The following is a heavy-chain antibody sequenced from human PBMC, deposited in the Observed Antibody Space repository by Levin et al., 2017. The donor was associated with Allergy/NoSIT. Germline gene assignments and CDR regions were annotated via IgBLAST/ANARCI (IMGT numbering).Heavy chain of an antibody. CDR3: ARDPYGSGLDAFDI. J-gene: IGHJ3*02. CDR2: ISDSGST. CDR1: GDSMNKNY. D-gene: IGHD6-19*01. Sequence: GSLRLSCTVSGDSMNKNYWSWIRQPPGKGLEWIGYISDSGSTNYNPSLKSRVTISADTSKNQFSLKLISVTAADTAVYYCARDPYGSGLDAFDIWGQGTMVTVSS. V-gene: IGHV4-59*01.